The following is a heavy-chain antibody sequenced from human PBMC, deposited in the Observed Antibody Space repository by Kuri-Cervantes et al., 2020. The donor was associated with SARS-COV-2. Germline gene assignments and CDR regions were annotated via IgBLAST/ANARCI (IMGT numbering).Heavy chain of an antibody. CDR2: IYHSGST. V-gene: IGHV4-38-2*01. CDR1: GYSISSGYY. CDR3: AKPGDYDFWSGGYFDY. Sequence: SQTLSLTCAVSGYSISSGYYWGWIRQPPGKGLEWIGSIYHSGSTYYNPSLKSRVTISVDTSKNQFSLKLSSVTAADTAVYYCAKPGDYDFWSGGYFDYWGQGTLVTVSS. J-gene: IGHJ4*02. D-gene: IGHD3-3*01.